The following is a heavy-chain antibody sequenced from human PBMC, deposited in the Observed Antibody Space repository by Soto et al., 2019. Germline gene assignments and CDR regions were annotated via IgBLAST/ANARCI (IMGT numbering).Heavy chain of an antibody. Sequence: VXSVKVSGKASGYTFTSYGISWERQAPGQGLEWMGWISAYNGNTNYAQKLQGRVTMTTDTSTSTAYMELRSLRSDDTAVYYCARVPGRRGYSYVPPWFDRWGHGPLVTVSS. D-gene: IGHD5-18*01. CDR3: ARVPGRRGYSYVPPWFDR. CDR1: GYTFTSYG. CDR2: ISAYNGNT. J-gene: IGHJ5*02. V-gene: IGHV1-18*04.